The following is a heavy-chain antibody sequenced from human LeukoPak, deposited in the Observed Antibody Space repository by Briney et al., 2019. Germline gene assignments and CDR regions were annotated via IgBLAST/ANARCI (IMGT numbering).Heavy chain of an antibody. CDR1: GFTFSSYN. V-gene: IGHV3-48*01. CDR3: AREGYYYDSTGYTYYFDY. D-gene: IGHD3-22*01. Sequence: GGSLRLSCAASGFTFSSYNMNWVRRAPGKGLEWVSYISSSSSIEYYADSVKGRFTISRDNAKNSLYLQMNSLRAEDTAVYYCAREGYYYDSTGYTYYFDYWGQGTLVTVSS. CDR2: ISSSSSIE. J-gene: IGHJ4*02.